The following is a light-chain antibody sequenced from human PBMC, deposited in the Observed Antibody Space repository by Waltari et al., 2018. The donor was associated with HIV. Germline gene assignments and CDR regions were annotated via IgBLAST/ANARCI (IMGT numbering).Light chain of an antibody. CDR1: SSNIGSNP. V-gene: IGLV1-44*01. Sequence: QSVLTQPPSASGTPGQRVTISCSGSSSNIGSNPINWYRQLPGTAPKLLIYSNIQWPAGVPDRFSGSKSCTSASLAISGLQSEDEADYYCAAWDDSLHGYVFGTGTKVTVV. J-gene: IGLJ1*01. CDR2: SNI. CDR3: AAWDDSLHGYV.